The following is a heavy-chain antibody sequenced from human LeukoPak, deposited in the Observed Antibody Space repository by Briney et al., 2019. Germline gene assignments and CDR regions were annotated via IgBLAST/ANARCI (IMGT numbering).Heavy chain of an antibody. CDR2: IYSSETT. Sequence: PSETLSLTCTVSGGSIPGYHWNWLRQPPGKGLEWIGYIYSSETTVYIPSLKSRVTISADTPKNQFSLKLASVTAADTAIYYCARRNDFGIWGQGTMVTVSS. CDR1: GGSIPGYH. J-gene: IGHJ3*02. V-gene: IGHV4-4*08. CDR3: ARRNDFGI.